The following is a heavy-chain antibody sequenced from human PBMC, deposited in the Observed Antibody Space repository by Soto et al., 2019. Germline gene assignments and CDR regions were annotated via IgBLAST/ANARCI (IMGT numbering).Heavy chain of an antibody. V-gene: IGHV4-59*01. D-gene: IGHD5-18*01. J-gene: IGHJ6*02. CDR2: IYYSGST. CDR3: ARDLRSYGKGGCYYYGMDV. Sequence: PSETLSLTCTVSGGSISSYYWSWIRQPPGKGLEWIGYIYYSGSTNYNPSLKSRVTISVDTSKNQFSLKLSSVTAADTAVYYCARDLRSYGKGGCYYYGMDVWGQGTTVTVSS. CDR1: GGSISSYY.